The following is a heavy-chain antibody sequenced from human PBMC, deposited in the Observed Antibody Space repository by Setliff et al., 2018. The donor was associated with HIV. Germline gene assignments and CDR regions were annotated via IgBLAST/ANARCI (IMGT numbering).Heavy chain of an antibody. Sequence: PGGSLRLSCAASGFAFSSHQMSWVRQAPGKGLEWVAKIRQDGTDKYYVDSVKGRFTISRDNAKNSLYLQMNSLRAEDTAIYYCARDREGWLQSRLFDPWGQGTLVTVSS. CDR1: GFAFSSHQ. CDR2: IRQDGTDK. J-gene: IGHJ5*02. CDR3: ARDREGWLQSRLFDP. D-gene: IGHD4-4*01. V-gene: IGHV3-7*01.